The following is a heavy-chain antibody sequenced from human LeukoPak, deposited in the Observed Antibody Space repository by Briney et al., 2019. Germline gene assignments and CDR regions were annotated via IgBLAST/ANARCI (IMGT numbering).Heavy chain of an antibody. J-gene: IGHJ4*02. CDR3: AKGGDIGSFYN. V-gene: IGHV3-43*01. CDR1: GFTFDDYT. Sequence: PGGSLRLSCAASGFTFDDYTMHWVRQVPGKGLEWVSLITWDGGSTYFADSVKGRFTISRDNSKNSLYLQMNSLRTEDTALYFCAKGGDIGSFYNWGQGTLVTVSS. CDR2: ITWDGGST. D-gene: IGHD2-15*01.